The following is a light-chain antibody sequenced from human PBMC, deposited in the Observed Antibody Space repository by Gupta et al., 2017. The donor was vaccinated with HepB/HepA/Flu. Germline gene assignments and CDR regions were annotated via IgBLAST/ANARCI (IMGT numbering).Light chain of an antibody. J-gene: IGLJ2*01. V-gene: IGLV2-23*02. CDR2: EVY. Sequence: QSALAQPGSGAGSPGQSITISCTGSTSDIGSYNHVSWYQQHPGKAPKLIIYEVYKRPSGVSNRFSGSKSGNTASLTISGLQAEDEADYYCCSYESSSSVILGGGTKLTVL. CDR1: TSDIGSYNH. CDR3: CSYESSSSVI.